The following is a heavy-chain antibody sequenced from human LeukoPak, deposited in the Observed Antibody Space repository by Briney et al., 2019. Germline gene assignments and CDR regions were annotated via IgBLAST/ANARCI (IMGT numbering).Heavy chain of an antibody. CDR3: VRVDSMGPYNWFDP. Sequence: SETLSLTCTVASGSIRVTGIDWCWGRQPPANALQYFGKIYYTGTTSYNPSLKSRVTISIDTSKNQFSLNLNSVTAADTAFYYCVRVDSMGPYNWFDPWGQGTLVTVSS. CDR1: SGSIRVTGID. D-gene: IGHD3-22*01. J-gene: IGHJ5*02. V-gene: IGHV4-39*07. CDR2: IYYTGTT.